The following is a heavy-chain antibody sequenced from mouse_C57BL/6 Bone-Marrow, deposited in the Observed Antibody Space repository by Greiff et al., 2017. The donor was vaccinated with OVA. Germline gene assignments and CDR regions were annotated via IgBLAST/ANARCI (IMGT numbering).Heavy chain of an antibody. CDR2: ISSGGSYT. CDR3: ARHLCLDY. V-gene: IGHV5-6*01. Sequence: EVQVVESGGDLVKPGGSLKLSCAASGFTFSSYGMSWVRQTPDKRLEWVATISSGGSYTYYPDSVKGRFTISRDNAKNTLYLQMSSLKSEDIAMYYCARHLCLDYWGQGTTLTVSS. J-gene: IGHJ2*01. CDR1: GFTFSSYG.